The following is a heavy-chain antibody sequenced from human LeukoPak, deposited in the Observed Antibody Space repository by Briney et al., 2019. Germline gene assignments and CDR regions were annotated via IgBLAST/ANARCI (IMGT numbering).Heavy chain of an antibody. Sequence: GASVTLSCRTSGYTLSIYIITWVRLAPGQGLEGMGWITHYNDHIYVAQEFQESITMTTHISTNTGDMELRSLRSDDTAVYYGARLFTRNYKSRRLDFWGQGTLVTVSS. V-gene: IGHV1-18*04. CDR3: ARLFTRNYKSRRLDF. CDR1: GYTLSIYI. CDR2: ITHYNDHI. D-gene: IGHD1-7*01. J-gene: IGHJ4*02.